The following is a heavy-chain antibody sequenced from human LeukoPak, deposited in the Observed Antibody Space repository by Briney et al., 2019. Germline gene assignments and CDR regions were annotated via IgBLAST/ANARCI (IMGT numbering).Heavy chain of an antibody. CDR2: MNPNSGNT. V-gene: IGHV1-8*01. Sequence: ASVKVSCKASGYTFTSYDINWVRQATGQGLEWMGWMNPNSGNTGYAQKFQGRVTMTRNTSISTAYMELSSLRSEDTAVYYCARADLLNYYDSSGYGYWGQGTLVTVSS. J-gene: IGHJ4*02. CDR3: ARADLLNYYDSSGYGY. D-gene: IGHD3-22*01. CDR1: GYTFTSYD.